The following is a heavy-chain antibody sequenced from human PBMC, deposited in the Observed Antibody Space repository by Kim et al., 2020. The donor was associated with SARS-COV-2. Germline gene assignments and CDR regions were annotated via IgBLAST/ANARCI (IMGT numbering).Heavy chain of an antibody. J-gene: IGHJ2*01. Sequence: GGSLRLSCAASGFTFSSYWMSWVRQAPGKGLEWVANIKQDGSEKYYVDSVKGRFTISRDNAKNSLYLQMNSLRAEDTAVYYCASQGSSSWYGSWYFDLWGRGTLVTVSS. CDR3: ASQGSSSWYGSWYFDL. V-gene: IGHV3-7*01. D-gene: IGHD6-13*01. CDR2: IKQDGSEK. CDR1: GFTFSSYW.